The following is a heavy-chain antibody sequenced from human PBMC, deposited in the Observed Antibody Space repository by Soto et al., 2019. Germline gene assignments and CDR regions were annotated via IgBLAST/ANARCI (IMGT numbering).Heavy chain of an antibody. CDR2: IYSGGST. CDR1: GFTVSSNY. CDR3: AREFVVPAANPQLNYYYYGTDG. J-gene: IGHJ6*02. D-gene: IGHD2-2*01. Sequence: EVQLVESGGGLVQPGGSLRLSCAASGFTVSSNYMSWVRQAPGKGLEWVSVIYSGGSTYYADSVKVRFTISRDNSKNTLYLQSTSPRAEDTAVYYCAREFVVPAANPQLNYYYYGTDGLGQGTTVTVSS. V-gene: IGHV3-66*01.